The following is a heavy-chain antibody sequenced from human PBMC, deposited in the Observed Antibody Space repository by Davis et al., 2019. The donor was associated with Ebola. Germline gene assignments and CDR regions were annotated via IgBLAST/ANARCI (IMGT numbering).Heavy chain of an antibody. Sequence: SCKASGYTFTSYAMHWVRQAPGQGLEWMGWINPNSGGTNYAQKFQGWVTMTRDTSISTAYMELSRLRSDDTAVYYCAREGCSSTSCYGWFDPWGQGTLVTVSS. CDR3: AREGCSSTSCYGWFDP. CDR2: INPNSGGT. J-gene: IGHJ5*02. V-gene: IGHV1-2*04. CDR1: GYTFTSYA. D-gene: IGHD2-2*01.